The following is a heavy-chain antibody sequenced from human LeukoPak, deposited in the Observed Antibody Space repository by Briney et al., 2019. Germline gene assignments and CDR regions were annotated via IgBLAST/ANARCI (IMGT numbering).Heavy chain of an antibody. CDR1: GGSISSYY. CDR3: AREEGYDILTGYLTWVFDY. Sequence: SETLSLTCTVSGGSISSYYWSWIRQPAGKGLEWIGRIYTSGSTNYNPSLKSRVTMSVDTSKNQFSLKLSSVTAADTAVYYCAREEGYDILTGYLTWVFDYWGQGTLVTASS. CDR2: IYTSGST. D-gene: IGHD3-9*01. J-gene: IGHJ4*02. V-gene: IGHV4-4*07.